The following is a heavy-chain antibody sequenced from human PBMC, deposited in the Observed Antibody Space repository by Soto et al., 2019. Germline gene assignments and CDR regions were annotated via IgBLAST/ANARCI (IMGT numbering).Heavy chain of an antibody. Sequence: ASVKVSCKASGYTFTSYDINWVRQATGQGLEWMGWMNPNSGNTGYAQKFQGRVTMTRNTSISTAYMELSSLRSEDTAVYYCARAGPAAWYYYYYMDGWGKGTTVTVAS. CDR3: ARAGPAAWYYYYYMDG. D-gene: IGHD2-2*01. J-gene: IGHJ6*03. CDR2: MNPNSGNT. V-gene: IGHV1-8*01. CDR1: GYTFTSYD.